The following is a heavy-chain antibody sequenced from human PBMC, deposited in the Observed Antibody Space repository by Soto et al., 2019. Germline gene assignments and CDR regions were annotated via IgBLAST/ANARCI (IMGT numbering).Heavy chain of an antibody. V-gene: IGHV4-39*01. D-gene: IGHD3-3*01. CDR1: GGSISINNYY. CDR2: ILYTGST. Sequence: QLQLQESGPGLVKPSETLSLTCTVSGGSISINNYYWGWIRQPPGKGLEWIGNILYTGSTSYNPSLISRVTMSVDTSKSQFSLKLTSVTAADTAIYYCARLPRYDFWTWGQGTLVTVSS. J-gene: IGHJ1*01. CDR3: ARLPRYDFWT.